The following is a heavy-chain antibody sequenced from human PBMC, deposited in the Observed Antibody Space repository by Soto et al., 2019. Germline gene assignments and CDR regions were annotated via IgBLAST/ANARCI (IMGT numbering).Heavy chain of an antibody. CDR1: GYTFTGYY. J-gene: IGHJ6*02. Sequence: ASVKVSCKASGYTFTGYYMHWVRQAPGQGLEWMGWINPNSGGTNYAQKFQGWVTMTRDTSISTAYMELSRLRSDDTAVYYCARGPSRYSSGWSTQGYYYSGMDVWGQGTTVTVSS. CDR3: ARGPSRYSSGWSTQGYYYSGMDV. V-gene: IGHV1-2*04. D-gene: IGHD6-19*01. CDR2: INPNSGGT.